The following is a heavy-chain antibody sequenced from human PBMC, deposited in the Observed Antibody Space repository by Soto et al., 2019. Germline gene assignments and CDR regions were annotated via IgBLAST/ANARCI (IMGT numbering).Heavy chain of an antibody. V-gene: IGHV4-4*02. J-gene: IGHJ5*02. CDR2: IYHSGST. CDR3: ARGNIVVVLAATLPNWFDP. CDR1: GGSISSSNW. Sequence: SETLSLTCAVSGGSISSSNWWSWVRQPPGKGLEWIGEIYHSGSTNYNPSLKSRVTISVDKSKNQFSLKLSSVTAADTAVYYWARGNIVVVLAATLPNWFDPWRQGTRVTVSS. D-gene: IGHD2-2*01.